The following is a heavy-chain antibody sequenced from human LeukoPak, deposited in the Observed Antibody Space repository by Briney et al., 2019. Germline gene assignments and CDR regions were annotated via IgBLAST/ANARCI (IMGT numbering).Heavy chain of an antibody. J-gene: IGHJ4*02. CDR3: AKGHSSGWYPGYFDY. V-gene: IGHV3-30*18. CDR1: GFTFSSYG. D-gene: IGHD6-19*01. CDR2: ISYDGSNK. Sequence: QPGGSLRLSCAASGFTFSSYGMHWVRQAPGKGLEWVAVISYDGSNKYYADSVKGRFTISRDNSKNTLYLQMNSLRAEDTAVYYCAKGHSSGWYPGYFDYWGQGTLVTVSS.